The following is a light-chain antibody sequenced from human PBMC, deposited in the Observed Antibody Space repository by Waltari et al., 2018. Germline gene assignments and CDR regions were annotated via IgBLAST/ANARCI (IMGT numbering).Light chain of an antibody. Sequence: ETVMTQSPATLSVSPGERVALSCRASLSVHINLAWYQQKPGQAPRLLVYGASTRATGIPGRFSGSGSGTEFTLTISSLQSEDFAVYYCHQYNDWPRTFGQGTKVEIK. CDR3: HQYNDWPRT. J-gene: IGKJ1*01. CDR2: GAS. V-gene: IGKV3-15*01. CDR1: LSVHIN.